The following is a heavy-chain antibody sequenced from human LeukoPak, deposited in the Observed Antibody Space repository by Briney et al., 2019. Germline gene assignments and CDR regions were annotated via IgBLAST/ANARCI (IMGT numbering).Heavy chain of an antibody. D-gene: IGHD5-18*01. CDR1: GGSISSCY. Sequence: PSETLSLTCTVSGGSISSCYQSWIRQPPGKGLEWIGYIYYSGSTNYNPSLKSRVTISVDTSKNQFSLKLSSVTAADTAVYYCAGRGYSYGNDYWGQGTLVTVSS. J-gene: IGHJ4*02. V-gene: IGHV4-59*01. CDR2: IYYSGST. CDR3: AGRGYSYGNDY.